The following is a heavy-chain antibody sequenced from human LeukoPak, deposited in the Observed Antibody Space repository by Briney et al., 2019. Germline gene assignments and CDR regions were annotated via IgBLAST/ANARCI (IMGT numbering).Heavy chain of an antibody. CDR1: GFTFSSYS. CDR3: ARDLRGWSGSGSRYYFDY. CDR2: ISSSSSYI. D-gene: IGHD3-10*01. J-gene: IGHJ4*02. Sequence: PGGSLRLSCAASGFTFSSYSMNWVRQAPGKGLERVSSISSSSSYIYYADSVKGRFTISRDNAKNSLYLQMNSLRAEDTAVYYCARDLRGWSGSGSRYYFDYWGQGTLVTVSS. V-gene: IGHV3-21*01.